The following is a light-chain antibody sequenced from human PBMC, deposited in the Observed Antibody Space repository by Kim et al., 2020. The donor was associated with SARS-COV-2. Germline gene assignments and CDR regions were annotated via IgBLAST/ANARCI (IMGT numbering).Light chain of an antibody. CDR3: QQYNNWPHLT. J-gene: IGKJ4*01. CDR2: GAS. V-gene: IGKV3-15*01. Sequence: EIVMTQSPATLSVFPGERATLSCRASQSVSSKLAWYQQKPGQAPRALIYGASTSVTGIPVRFSGSGSGTEFTLTISSLQSEDFAVYYCQQYNNWPHLTFGGGTKVDIK. CDR1: QSVSSK.